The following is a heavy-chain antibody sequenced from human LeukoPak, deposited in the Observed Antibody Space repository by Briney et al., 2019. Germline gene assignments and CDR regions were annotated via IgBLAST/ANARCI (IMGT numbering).Heavy chain of an antibody. J-gene: IGHJ2*01. CDR3: AKDGGSNSYWYFDL. CDR1: RFIFSNYV. Sequence: GGSLRLSCAASRFIFSNYVMHWVRQAPGKGLEWVAVIAHDGSQTYYSDSVKGRFTISRDNSKNTLYLQMSSLRAEDTAIYFCAKDGGSNSYWYFDLWGRGTLVTVSS. D-gene: IGHD1-26*01. V-gene: IGHV3-30*04. CDR2: IAHDGSQT.